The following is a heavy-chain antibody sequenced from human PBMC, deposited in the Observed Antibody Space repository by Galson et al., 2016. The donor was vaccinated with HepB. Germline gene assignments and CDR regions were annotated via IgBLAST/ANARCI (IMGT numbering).Heavy chain of an antibody. Sequence: ETLSLTCTVAGGPITNYYWHWIRQPPGKGLEWVGFVGYNGDTRYNPSLRGRITISLDTPKNQFSLKLNSLTSSDTAVYYCSREWSSFEFWGQGILVTVSS. CDR3: SREWSSFEF. V-gene: IGHV4-59*01. CDR1: GGPITNYY. CDR2: VGYNGDT. J-gene: IGHJ4*02. D-gene: IGHD2-15*01.